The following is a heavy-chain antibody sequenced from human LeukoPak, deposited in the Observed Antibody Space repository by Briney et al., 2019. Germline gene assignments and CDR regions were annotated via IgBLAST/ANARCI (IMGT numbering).Heavy chain of an antibody. CDR3: AKDLISPRSAGSSEKLDS. CDR1: GFTFTSYA. D-gene: IGHD3-10*01. CDR2: ILGSSART. V-gene: IGHV3-23*01. Sequence: GGSLRLSCAASGFTFTSYAMSWVRQAPGKGLEWVSSILGSSARTHYADSVRGRFTISRDNSKNTLYLQMNSLRAEDTAVYYCAKDLISPRSAGSSEKLDSWGQGTLVTVSS. J-gene: IGHJ4*02.